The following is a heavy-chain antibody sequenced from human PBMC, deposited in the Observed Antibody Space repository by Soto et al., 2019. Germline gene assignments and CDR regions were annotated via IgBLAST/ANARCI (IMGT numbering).Heavy chain of an antibody. Sequence: EVQLVESGGGLVQPGGSLRLSCAASGFTFGNYWMTWVRQAPGKGLEWVANIKGDGSAKSYLDSVRGRFTVSRDNAENSLFLQMNILRAEDTALYYCARDVSPGSSGYYVDAFDIWGQGKMVTVS. D-gene: IGHD6-25*01. CDR2: IKGDGSAK. V-gene: IGHV3-7*05. CDR1: GFTFGNYW. CDR3: ARDVSPGSSGYYVDAFDI. J-gene: IGHJ3*02.